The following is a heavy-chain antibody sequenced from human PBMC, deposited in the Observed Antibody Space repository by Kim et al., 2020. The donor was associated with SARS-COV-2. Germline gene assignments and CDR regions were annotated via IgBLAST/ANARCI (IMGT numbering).Heavy chain of an antibody. CDR3: ARDERGTMVRGLVDP. V-gene: IGHV3-33*01. Sequence: GGSLRLSCAASGFTFSSYGMHWVRQAPGKGLEWVAVIWYDGSNKYYADSVKGRFTISRDNSKNTLYLQMNSLRAEDTAVYYCARDERGTMVRGLVDPWGQGTLVTVSS. CDR2: IWYDGSNK. CDR1: GFTFSSYG. J-gene: IGHJ5*02. D-gene: IGHD3-10*01.